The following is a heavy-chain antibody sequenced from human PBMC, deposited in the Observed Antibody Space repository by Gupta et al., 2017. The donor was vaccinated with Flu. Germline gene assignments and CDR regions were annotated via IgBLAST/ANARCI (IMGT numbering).Heavy chain of an antibody. CDR3: AKDPYGA. CDR2: ISYDGSNK. Sequence: YGMHWVRQAPGKGLEWGAVISYDGSNKYYADSVKGRFTISRDNSKNTLYLQMNSLRAEDTAVYYCAKDPYGAWGQGTLVTVSS. D-gene: IGHD3-16*01. J-gene: IGHJ5*02. CDR1: YG. V-gene: IGHV3-30*18.